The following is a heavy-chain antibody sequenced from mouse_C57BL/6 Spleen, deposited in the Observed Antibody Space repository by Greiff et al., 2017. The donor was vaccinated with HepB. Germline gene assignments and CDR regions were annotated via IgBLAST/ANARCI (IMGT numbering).Heavy chain of an antibody. CDR1: GYTFTSYW. V-gene: IGHV1-72*01. J-gene: IGHJ1*03. CDR3: ARWGTSYYGSSYDWYFDV. Sequence: VQLQQPGAELVKPGASVKLSCKASGYTFTSYWMHWVKQRPGRGLEWIGRIDPNSGGTKYNEKFKSKATLTVDKPSSTAYMQLSSLTSEDSAVYYCARWGTSYYGSSYDWYFDVWGTGTTVTVSS. D-gene: IGHD1-1*01. CDR2: IDPNSGGT.